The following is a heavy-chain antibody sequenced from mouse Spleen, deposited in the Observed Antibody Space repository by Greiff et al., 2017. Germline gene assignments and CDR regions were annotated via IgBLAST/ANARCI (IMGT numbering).Heavy chain of an antibody. CDR3: ARRGRKGVEYYAMDY. V-gene: IGHV1-52*01. J-gene: IGHJ4*01. CDR2: IDPSDSET. CDR1: GYTFTSYW. D-gene: IGHD1-3*01. Sequence: VQLQQPGAELVRPGSSVKLSCKASGYTFTSYWMHWVKQRPIQGLEWIGNIDPSDSETHYNQKFKDKATLTVDKSSSTAYMQLSSLTSEDSAVYYCARRGRKGVEYYAMDYWGQGTSVTVSS.